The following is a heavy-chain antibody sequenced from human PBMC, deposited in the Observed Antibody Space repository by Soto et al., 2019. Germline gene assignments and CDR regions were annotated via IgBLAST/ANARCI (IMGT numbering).Heavy chain of an antibody. J-gene: IGHJ5*02. CDR1: GYRFTSYW. Sequence: PGESLKISCKGSGYRFTSYWIGWVRQMPGKGLEWMGIIYPDDSDTRYSASFQGQVIISADKSISTAYLQWSSLKASDTAMYYCARLIGSYPHPFDPWGPGTLVTVSS. V-gene: IGHV5-51*01. CDR2: IYPDDSDT. CDR3: ARLIGSYPHPFDP. D-gene: IGHD1-26*01.